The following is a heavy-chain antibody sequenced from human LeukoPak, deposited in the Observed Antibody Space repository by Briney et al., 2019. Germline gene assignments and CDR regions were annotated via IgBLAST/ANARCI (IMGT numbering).Heavy chain of an antibody. CDR1: GGTFSSYA. Sequence: ASVKVSCKASGGTFSSYAISWVRQAPGQGLEWMGGIIPIFGTASYAQKFQGRVTITADKSTSTAYMELSSLRSEDTAMYYCAREGSGSYYIDYWGQGTLVTVSS. V-gene: IGHV1-69*06. J-gene: IGHJ4*02. D-gene: IGHD3-10*01. CDR3: AREGSGSYYIDY. CDR2: IIPIFGTA.